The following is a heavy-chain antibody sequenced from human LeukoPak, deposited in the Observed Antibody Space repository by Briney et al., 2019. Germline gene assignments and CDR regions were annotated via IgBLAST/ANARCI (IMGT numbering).Heavy chain of an antibody. V-gene: IGHV4-59*12. J-gene: IGHJ6*02. CDR2: IYYSGSA. Sequence: SETLSLTCTVSGGSISSYYWNWIRQPPGKGLEWIGFIYYSGSAYYNPSLKSRVTISVDTSKNQFSLRLSSVTAADTAVYYCARDALATVVTPNYGMDVWGQGTTVTVSS. D-gene: IGHD4-23*01. CDR3: ARDALATVVTPNYGMDV. CDR1: GGSISSYY.